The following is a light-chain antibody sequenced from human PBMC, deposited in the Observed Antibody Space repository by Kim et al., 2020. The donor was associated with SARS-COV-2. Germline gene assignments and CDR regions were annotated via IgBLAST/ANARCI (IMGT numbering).Light chain of an antibody. V-gene: IGLV1-51*02. CDR3: LAWDTSLRAWV. J-gene: IGLJ3*02. CDR1: SSDMGNYA. Sequence: GPKITSSCSGSSSDMGNYAVSWYQQLPGTAPNLLIYENNKRPSGIPDRFSGSTSGTSATLGITGLWPEDEADYYCLAWDTSLRAWVFGGGTKLTVL. CDR2: ENN.